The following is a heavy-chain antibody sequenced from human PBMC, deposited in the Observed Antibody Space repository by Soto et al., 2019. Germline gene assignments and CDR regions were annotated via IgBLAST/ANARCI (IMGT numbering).Heavy chain of an antibody. CDR1: GFTFSSYA. Sequence: GGSLRLSCAASGFTFSSYAISWVRQAPGKGLEWVSAISGSGGSTYYADSVEGRFTISRDNSKNTLYLQMNSLRAEDTAVYYCERSTAAGTWGQGTLVTVSS. V-gene: IGHV3-23*01. CDR3: ERSTAAGT. CDR2: ISGSGGST. D-gene: IGHD6-13*01. J-gene: IGHJ5*02.